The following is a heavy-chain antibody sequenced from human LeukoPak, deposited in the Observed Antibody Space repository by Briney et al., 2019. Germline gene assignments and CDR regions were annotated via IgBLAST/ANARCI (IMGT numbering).Heavy chain of an antibody. CDR3: VRDGRGGYLDY. CDR1: GFTFSGYW. Sequence: GGSLRLSCAASGFTFSGYWTSWVRQAPGKGLEWVANIKEDGSQKYYVVSVKGRFTISRDNAKNSLYLQMSSLRVEDTAVYYCVRDGRGGYLDYWGQGTLVTVSS. V-gene: IGHV3-7*01. CDR2: IKEDGSQK. D-gene: IGHD3-10*01. J-gene: IGHJ4*02.